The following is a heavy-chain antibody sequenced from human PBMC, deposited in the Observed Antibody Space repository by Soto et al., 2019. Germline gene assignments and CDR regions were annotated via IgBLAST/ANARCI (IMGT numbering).Heavy chain of an antibody. D-gene: IGHD3-3*01. J-gene: IGHJ6*02. CDR2: IYYSGST. Sequence: SETLSLTCTVSGGSISSYYWGWIRQPPGKGLEWIGYIYYSGSTNYNPSLKSRVTISVDTSKNQFSLKLSSVTAADTAVYYCARDYDFWSGYPSYGMDVWGQGTTVTVSS. CDR3: ARDYDFWSGYPSYGMDV. V-gene: IGHV4-59*01. CDR1: GGSISSYY.